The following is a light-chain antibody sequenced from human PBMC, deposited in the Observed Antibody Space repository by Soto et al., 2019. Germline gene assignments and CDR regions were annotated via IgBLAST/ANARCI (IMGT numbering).Light chain of an antibody. CDR1: QSVTSN. V-gene: IGKV3-15*01. Sequence: EIVLTQSPATLSVSPGERATLSCRGSQSVTSNLAWYQQKPGQAPRLLIYGASTRATGTPAKFCGSGSGTEFTLTITSLQSEDFAVYYCQHYNNWPPWTFGQGTKVDIK. CDR3: QHYNNWPPWT. J-gene: IGKJ1*01. CDR2: GAS.